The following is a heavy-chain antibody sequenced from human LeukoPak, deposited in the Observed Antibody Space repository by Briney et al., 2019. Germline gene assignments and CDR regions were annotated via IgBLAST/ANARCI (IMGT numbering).Heavy chain of an antibody. CDR1: GGSFSGYY. Sequence: SETLSLTCAVYGGSFSGYYWSWIRQPPGKGLEWIGEINHSGSTNYNPSLKSRVTISVDTSKNQFSLKLSSVTAADTAVYYCARGHGRLAPPSYYFDYWGQGTLVTVSS. CDR2: INHSGST. CDR3: ARGHGRLAPPSYYFDY. J-gene: IGHJ4*02. D-gene: IGHD3-16*01. V-gene: IGHV4-34*01.